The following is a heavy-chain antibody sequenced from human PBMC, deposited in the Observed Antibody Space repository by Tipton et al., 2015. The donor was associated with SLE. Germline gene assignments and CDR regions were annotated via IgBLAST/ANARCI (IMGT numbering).Heavy chain of an antibody. J-gene: IGHJ4*02. V-gene: IGHV4-39*01. CDR3: ARGDYGGNSNY. Sequence: TLSLTCTVSGGSITTSSYFWGWIRQPPEKGLEWIGTISYSGGTYYNPSLKGRVTISADTSKNQFSLKMNSVTAADTAVYYCARGDYGGNSNYWGQGTLVTVSS. CDR1: GGSITTSSYF. D-gene: IGHD4-23*01. CDR2: ISYSGGT.